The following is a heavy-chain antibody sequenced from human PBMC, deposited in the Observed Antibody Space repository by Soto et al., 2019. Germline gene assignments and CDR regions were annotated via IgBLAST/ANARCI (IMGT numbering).Heavy chain of an antibody. CDR3: AREAAIYYYYYGMDV. V-gene: IGHV4-4*07. CDR1: CGSISSYY. CDR2: IYTSGST. Sequence: NPSETLSLTCTVSCGSISSYYWSWIRQPAGKGLEWIGRIYTSGSTNYNPSLKSRVTMSVDTSKNQFSLKLSSVTAADTAVYYCAREAAIYYYYYGMDVWGQGTTVTVSS. J-gene: IGHJ6*02. D-gene: IGHD6-13*01.